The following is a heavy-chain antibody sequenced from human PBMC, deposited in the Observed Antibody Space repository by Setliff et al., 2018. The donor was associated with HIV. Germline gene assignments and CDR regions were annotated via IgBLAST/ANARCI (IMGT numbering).Heavy chain of an antibody. Sequence: SETLSLTCAVSGGSISSSNWWSWVRQPPGKGLEWIGEVYHSGSTNYNPSLKSRVTISVDTSKNQFSLKLSSVTAADTAVYYCARGQRGFWSGYYTAKPNWFDPWGQGTLVTVSS. CDR1: GGSISSSNW. J-gene: IGHJ5*02. CDR3: ARGQRGFWSGYYTAKPNWFDP. V-gene: IGHV4-4*02. CDR2: VYHSGST. D-gene: IGHD3-3*01.